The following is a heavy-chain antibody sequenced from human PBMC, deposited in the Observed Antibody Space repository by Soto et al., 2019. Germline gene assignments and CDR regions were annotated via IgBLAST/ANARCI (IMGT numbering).Heavy chain of an antibody. Sequence: EARLEESGGGLVQPGGSLRLSCAASGFTLRDYWMHWVRQAPGKGLVWVSRISSDGSYATYADSVKGRFTISRDNARNTLYLQMKSLRDEDSAVYYCARVNEYNDDWGQGTLVTASS. J-gene: IGHJ4*02. V-gene: IGHV3-74*03. CDR2: ISSDGSYA. CDR3: ARVNEYNDD. D-gene: IGHD3-22*01. CDR1: GFTLRDYW.